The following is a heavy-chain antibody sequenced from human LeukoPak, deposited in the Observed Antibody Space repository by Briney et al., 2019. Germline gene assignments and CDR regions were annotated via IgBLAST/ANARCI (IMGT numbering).Heavy chain of an antibody. J-gene: IGHJ6*03. CDR1: GYTLTELS. Sequence: ASVKVSCKVSGYTLTELSMHWVRQAPGKGLEWMGGFDPEDGETIYAQKFQGRVTMTEDTSTDTAYMELSSLRSEDTAVYYCATGLTDPPIHYYMDVWRKWTTVTVSS. CDR3: ATGLTDPPIHYYMDV. CDR2: FDPEDGET. V-gene: IGHV1-24*01.